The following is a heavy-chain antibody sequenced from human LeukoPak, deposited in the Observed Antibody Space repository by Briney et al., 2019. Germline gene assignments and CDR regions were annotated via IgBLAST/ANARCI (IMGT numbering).Heavy chain of an antibody. D-gene: IGHD5-12*01. CDR1: GFTFSSYW. Sequence: GGSLRLSCGASGFTFSSYWMSWVRQAPGKGLEWVANIKEDGSDKYYVDSVKGRFTISRDNAKNTLYLQMNSLRDEDTAAYYCARGGLIDYWGQGTLVTVSS. J-gene: IGHJ4*02. CDR2: IKEDGSDK. V-gene: IGHV3-7*01. CDR3: ARGGLIDY.